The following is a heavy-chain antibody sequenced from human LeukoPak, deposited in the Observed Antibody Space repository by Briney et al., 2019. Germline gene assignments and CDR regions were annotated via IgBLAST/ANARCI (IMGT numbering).Heavy chain of an antibody. V-gene: IGHV1-8*02. Sequence: ASVKVSCKASGYTFTSYGISWVRQAPGQGLEWMGWMNPNSGNTDYAQKFQGRVTMTRNTSISTAYMELSSLRSEDTAVYYCARGSYITMVRGVIGYWGQGTLVTVSS. CDR1: GYTFTSYG. D-gene: IGHD3-10*01. J-gene: IGHJ4*02. CDR2: MNPNSGNT. CDR3: ARGSYITMVRGVIGY.